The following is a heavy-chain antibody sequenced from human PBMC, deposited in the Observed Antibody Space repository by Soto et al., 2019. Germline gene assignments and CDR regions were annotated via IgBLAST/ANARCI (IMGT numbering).Heavy chain of an antibody. CDR1: GGSFSGYY. Sequence: SETLSLTCAVYGGSFSGYYWSWTRQPPGKGLEWIGEINHSGSTNYNPSLKSRVTISVDTSKNQFSLKLSSVTAADTAVYYCATSYGNAWYTFWGQGTQVTVSS. CDR3: ATSYGNAWYTF. V-gene: IGHV4-34*01. D-gene: IGHD6-13*01. CDR2: INHSGST. J-gene: IGHJ4*02.